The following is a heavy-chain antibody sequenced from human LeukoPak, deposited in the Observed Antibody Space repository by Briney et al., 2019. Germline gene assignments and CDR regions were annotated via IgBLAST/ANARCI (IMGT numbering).Heavy chain of an antibody. D-gene: IGHD3-10*01. Sequence: ASVKVSCKASGYTFTGYYMHWVRQAPGQGLEWMGWINPNSGGTNYAQKFQGRVTITRDTSISTAYMELSRLRSDDTAVYYCARDPRVWFGELLFGWFDPWGQGTLVTVSS. CDR2: INPNSGGT. CDR1: GYTFTGYY. V-gene: IGHV1-2*02. J-gene: IGHJ5*02. CDR3: ARDPRVWFGELLFGWFDP.